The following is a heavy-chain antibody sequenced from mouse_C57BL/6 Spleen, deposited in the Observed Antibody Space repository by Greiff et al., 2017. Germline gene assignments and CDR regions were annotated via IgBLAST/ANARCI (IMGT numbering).Heavy chain of an antibody. V-gene: IGHV1-62-2*01. CDR1: GYTFTEYT. CDR3: ARHEDSHYYYGSSPFAY. CDR2: FYPGSGSI. J-gene: IGHJ3*01. Sequence: QVQLQQSGAELVKPGASVKLSCKASGYTFTEYTIHWVKQRSGQGLEWIGWFYPGSGSIKYNEKFKDKATLTADKSSSTVYMALSRLTSEDSAVYFCARHEDSHYYYGSSPFAYWGQGTLVTVSA. D-gene: IGHD1-1*01.